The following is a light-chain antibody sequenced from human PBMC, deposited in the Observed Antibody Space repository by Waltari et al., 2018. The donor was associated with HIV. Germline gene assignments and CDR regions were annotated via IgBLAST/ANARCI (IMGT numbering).Light chain of an antibody. CDR1: NSDIGAYNL. Sequence: QSALTQPASVSGSPGQSITISCSGSNSDIGAYNLVSWYQQFPGKDPKLLLYETTRRPSVVSNSYSGSKSGYTASLTLSALQADDEADYYCSSYARRGGLVFGGGTKVTVL. V-gene: IGLV2-23*01. J-gene: IGLJ2*01. CDR2: ETT. CDR3: SSYARRGGLV.